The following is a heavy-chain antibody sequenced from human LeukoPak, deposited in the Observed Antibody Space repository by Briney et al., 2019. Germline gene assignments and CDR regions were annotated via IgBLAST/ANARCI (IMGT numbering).Heavy chain of an antibody. CDR1: GGSISSSHW. J-gene: IGHJ5*02. CDR3: ARGSSSVLYYYGSGSYHNWFDP. Sequence: SETVSLTCAVSGGSISSSHWWSWVRPPPGKGLEWIGEIYHSGSSNFNPSLKSRVTISVYKSKNQFSLKLSSVTAADTAVYYCARGSSSVLYYYGSGSYHNWFDPWGQGTLVTVSS. D-gene: IGHD3-10*01. V-gene: IGHV4-4*02. CDR2: IYHSGSS.